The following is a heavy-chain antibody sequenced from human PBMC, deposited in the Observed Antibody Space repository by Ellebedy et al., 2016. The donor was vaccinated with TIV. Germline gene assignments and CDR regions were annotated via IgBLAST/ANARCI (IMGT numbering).Heavy chain of an antibody. Sequence: ASVKVSCKASGYTFTGYYMHWVRQAPGQGLEWMGRINPNSGGTNYAQKFQGRVTMTRDTSISTAYMELSSLRSEDTAVYYCAREVQGYSSSGGGFDPWGQGTLVTVSS. D-gene: IGHD6-19*01. CDR1: GYTFTGYY. CDR3: AREVQGYSSSGGGFDP. CDR2: INPNSGGT. V-gene: IGHV1-2*06. J-gene: IGHJ5*02.